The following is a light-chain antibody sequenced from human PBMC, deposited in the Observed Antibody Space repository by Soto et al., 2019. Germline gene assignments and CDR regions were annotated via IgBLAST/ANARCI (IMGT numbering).Light chain of an antibody. CDR1: QSVRSN. CDR2: GAS. J-gene: IGKJ5*01. V-gene: IGKV3D-15*01. CDR3: QQYNNWPPT. Sequence: EILMTQSPATLSVSPGERATLSCRASQSVRSNYLAWYQQKPGQAPRLLIYGASNRATAIPNRFSGSGSGTELTLTISSLQSDDFAVYHCQQYNNWPPTFGHGTRLEIK.